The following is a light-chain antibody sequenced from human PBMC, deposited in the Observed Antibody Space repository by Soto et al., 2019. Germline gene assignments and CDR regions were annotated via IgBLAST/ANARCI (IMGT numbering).Light chain of an antibody. J-gene: IGKJ4*01. CDR2: DAF. Sequence: DIQMTQSPSSLSAFVVDSITITCQASQDIKNYLNWYQHKPGKAPKLLIYDAFKSDTGVPSRFSGSGSGTDFTFTINNLQPEDIAPYFCQQDDSLPPTFGGGTRV. CDR1: QDIKNY. CDR3: QQDDSLPPT. V-gene: IGKV1-33*01.